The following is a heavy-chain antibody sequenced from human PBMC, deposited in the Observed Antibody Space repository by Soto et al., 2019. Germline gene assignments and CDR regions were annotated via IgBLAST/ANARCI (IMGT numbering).Heavy chain of an antibody. CDR2: IIPIFGTA. J-gene: IGHJ4*02. V-gene: IGHV1-69*13. Sequence: SVKGSCKASGGTFSSYAISWVRQAPGQGLEWMGGIIPIFGTANYAQKFQGRVTITADESKSTAYMELSSLRSEDTPVYYCARDQTNYDILTGYYTRFRLAYWGQGTVANVSS. D-gene: IGHD3-9*01. CDR1: GGTFSSYA. CDR3: ARDQTNYDILTGYYTRFRLAY.